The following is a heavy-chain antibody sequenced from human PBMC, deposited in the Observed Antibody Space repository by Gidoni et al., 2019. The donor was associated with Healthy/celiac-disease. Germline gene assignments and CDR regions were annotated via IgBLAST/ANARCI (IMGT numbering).Heavy chain of an antibody. V-gene: IGHV6-1*01. CDR2: TYDRSKWYN. D-gene: IGHD6-13*01. J-gene: IGHJ6*02. Sequence: QVQLQQSGPGLVKPSQTLSLTCAISGDSVSSHRAAWNWIRQSPSRGLEWLGRTYDRSKWYNDYAGSVKSRITINPDTSKNQFSLQLNSVTPEDTAVYYCARDEAVAAAASYGMDVWGQGTTVTVSS. CDR3: ARDEAVAAAASYGMDV. CDR1: GDSVSSHRAA.